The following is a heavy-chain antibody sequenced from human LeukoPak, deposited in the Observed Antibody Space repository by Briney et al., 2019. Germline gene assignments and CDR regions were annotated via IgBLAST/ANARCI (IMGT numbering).Heavy chain of an antibody. D-gene: IGHD1-1*01. CDR2: INPNSGGT. CDR1: GYTFTGNY. Sequence: ASVKVSCKASGYTFTGNYMHWVRQAPGQGLEWMGWINPNSGGTNYAQKFQGRVTMTRDTSITTAYMELSRLRSDDTAMYYCVRGTSNACHIWGQGTMVTVSS. CDR3: VRGTSNACHI. J-gene: IGHJ3*02. V-gene: IGHV1-2*02.